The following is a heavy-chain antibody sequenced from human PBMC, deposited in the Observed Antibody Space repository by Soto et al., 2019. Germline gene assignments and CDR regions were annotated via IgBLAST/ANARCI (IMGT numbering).Heavy chain of an antibody. Sequence: SETLSLTCTVSGDSISSYSWSWIRQPPGKGLEWIGNIHYNGNTKYSPSLKSRVTMSVDTSKNHFSLKLISVTAADTAVYFCARDSFTMVRGVIINNWFDPWGQGTLVTVSS. CDR2: IHYNGNT. V-gene: IGHV4-59*01. CDR3: ARDSFTMVRGVIINNWFDP. D-gene: IGHD3-10*01. J-gene: IGHJ5*02. CDR1: GDSISSYS.